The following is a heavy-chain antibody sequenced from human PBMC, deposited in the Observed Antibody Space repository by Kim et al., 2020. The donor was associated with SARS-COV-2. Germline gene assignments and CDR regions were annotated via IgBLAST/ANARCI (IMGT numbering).Heavy chain of an antibody. Sequence: NQNPSRKPRVSISADTSKNQISLSLTSVTAADSAVYYCAREPYSSGWFFDFWGQGILVTVSS. CDR3: AREPYSSGWFFDF. J-gene: IGHJ4*02. D-gene: IGHD6-19*01. V-gene: IGHV4-59*01.